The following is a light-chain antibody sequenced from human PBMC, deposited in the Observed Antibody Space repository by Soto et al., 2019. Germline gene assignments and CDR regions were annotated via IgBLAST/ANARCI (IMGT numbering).Light chain of an antibody. V-gene: IGLV2-14*03. CDR1: NSDVGYYNF. CDR3: SSYTSSSTYV. Sequence: QSALTQPASVSGSPGQSITLSCTGTNSDVGYYNFVSWYKQHPGKAPKLIIYDVTNRPSGVSNRFSGSKSGNTASLTISGLQTEDEADYYCSSYTSSSTYVFGTGTKVTVL. J-gene: IGLJ1*01. CDR2: DVT.